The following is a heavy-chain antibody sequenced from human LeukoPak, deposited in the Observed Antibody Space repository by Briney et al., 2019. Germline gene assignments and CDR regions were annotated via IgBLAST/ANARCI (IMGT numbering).Heavy chain of an antibody. CDR2: INHSGST. J-gene: IGHJ4*02. Sequence: SETLSLTCAVYGGSFSGYYWSWIRPPPGKGLEWIGEINHSGSTNYNPSLKSRVTISADTSKNQFSLKLSSVTAADTAVYYCARTRGRIMITFGGVHFDYWGQGTLVTVSS. CDR1: GGSFSGYY. V-gene: IGHV4-34*01. D-gene: IGHD3-16*01. CDR3: ARTRGRIMITFGGVHFDY.